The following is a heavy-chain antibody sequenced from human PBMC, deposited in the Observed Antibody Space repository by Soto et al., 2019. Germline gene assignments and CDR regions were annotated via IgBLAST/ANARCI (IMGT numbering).Heavy chain of an antibody. D-gene: IGHD3-22*01. CDR3: ARVGYYDSSGYAWYFDY. J-gene: IGHJ4*02. Sequence: SETLSLTCAVSGGSISSGGYSWSWIRQPPGKGLEWIGYIYHSGSTYYNPSLKSRVTISVDRSKNQFSLKLSSVTAADTAVYYCARVGYYDSSGYAWYFDYWGQGTLVTVSS. CDR2: IYHSGST. V-gene: IGHV4-30-2*01. CDR1: GGSISSGGYS.